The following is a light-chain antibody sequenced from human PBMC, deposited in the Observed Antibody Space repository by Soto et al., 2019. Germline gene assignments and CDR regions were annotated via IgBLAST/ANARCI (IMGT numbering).Light chain of an antibody. V-gene: IGLV2-14*03. CDR2: DVN. Sequence: QFALTQPASVSGSPGQSNTISCTGTSSDIGAYNFVSWYQQHPGKAPKLMLYDVNIRPSGVSNRFSGSKSGNTASLTISGLQAEDEADYYCTSWTTSTTMIFGGGTKVTVL. J-gene: IGLJ2*01. CDR3: TSWTTSTTMI. CDR1: SSDIGAYNF.